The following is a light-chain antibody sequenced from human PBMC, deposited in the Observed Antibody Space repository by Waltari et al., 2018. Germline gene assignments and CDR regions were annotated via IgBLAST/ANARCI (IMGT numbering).Light chain of an antibody. CDR1: QCISIY. V-gene: IGKV1-39*01. CDR3: QQTYDTTWT. CDR2: AAS. J-gene: IGKJ1*01. Sequence: IQMTHSPSALFSSVGDRLPITCRANQCISIYVNWYQQKPGKAPKLLIHAASRLQSGVPSRFSGSGSVAEFTLTISDLQPEDFATYYCQQTYDTTWTFGQGTKVII.